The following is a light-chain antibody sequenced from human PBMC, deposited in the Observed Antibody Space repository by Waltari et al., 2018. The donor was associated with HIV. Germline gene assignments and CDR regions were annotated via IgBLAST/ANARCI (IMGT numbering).Light chain of an antibody. J-gene: IGLJ2*01. CDR3: QSYDSSLSGSL. Sequence: QSVLTQPPSVSGAPGQRVTLSCTGSDSNIGTHDVHWYQQPPGAAPQLLIYNNNNRPSRVPDLFSASQSGASASLAITGLQAEDEADYYCQSYDSSLSGSLFGGGTKLTVL. CDR1: DSNIGTHD. CDR2: NNN. V-gene: IGLV1-40*01.